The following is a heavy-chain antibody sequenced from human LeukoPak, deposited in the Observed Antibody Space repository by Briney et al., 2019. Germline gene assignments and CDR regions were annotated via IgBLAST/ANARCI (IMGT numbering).Heavy chain of an antibody. CDR2: ISYDGSNK. J-gene: IGHJ4*02. CDR1: GFTFSSSA. Sequence: PGGSLRLSCAASGFTFSSSAMHWVRQAPGKGLEWVAIISYDGSNKYYADSVRGRFTISRDNSKNTLSLQMSSLRAEDTAVYYCAKGRSDFDYWGQGTLVTVSS. V-gene: IGHV3-30-3*01. CDR3: AKGRSDFDY.